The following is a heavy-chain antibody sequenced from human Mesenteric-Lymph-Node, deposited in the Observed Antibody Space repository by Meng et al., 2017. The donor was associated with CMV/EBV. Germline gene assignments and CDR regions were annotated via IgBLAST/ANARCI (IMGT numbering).Heavy chain of an antibody. J-gene: IGHJ4*02. CDR3: ARDRDTDWYSPFDY. CDR1: GYTFIDYY. V-gene: IGHV1-2*06. D-gene: IGHD3-9*01. Sequence: QVQLVQSGAEVKKPGASVRVSCKASGYTFIDYYRNWVRQAPGHGLEWMSRINPKTGGRSYAQNFQGRVTMTRDTSINTAYMEVNRLNSDDTAMYYCARDRDTDWYSPFDYWGPGTLVTVSS. CDR2: INPKTGGR.